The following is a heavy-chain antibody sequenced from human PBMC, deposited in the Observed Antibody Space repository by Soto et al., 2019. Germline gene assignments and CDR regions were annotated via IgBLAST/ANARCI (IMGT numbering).Heavy chain of an antibody. Sequence: QVQLVQSGSEVKKPGSSVRVSCKTSGDTFSIYTISWVRQAPGQGLEWMGRVLPFLDITSYSQRFQGRVTITADISTTTAYMELTSLRSEDTAVYYCARDRDNSNWPNFDSWGQGTLVTVSS. V-gene: IGHV1-69*02. D-gene: IGHD6-13*01. CDR2: VLPFLDIT. CDR1: GDTFSIYT. CDR3: ARDRDNSNWPNFDS. J-gene: IGHJ4*02.